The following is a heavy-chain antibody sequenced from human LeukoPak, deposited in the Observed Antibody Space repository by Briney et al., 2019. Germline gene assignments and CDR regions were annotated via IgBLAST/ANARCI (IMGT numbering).Heavy chain of an antibody. CDR1: GFTFCSYG. CDR2: IKQDGSEK. V-gene: IGHV3-7*01. Sequence: GGSLRLSCAASGFTFCSYGMHWVRQAPGKGLEWVANIKQDGSEKYYVDSVKGRFTISRDNAKNSLYLQMNSLRAEDTAVYYCARGVQIVVVITLAFDIWGQATMVTVSS. D-gene: IGHD3-22*01. J-gene: IGHJ3*02. CDR3: ARGVQIVVVITLAFDI.